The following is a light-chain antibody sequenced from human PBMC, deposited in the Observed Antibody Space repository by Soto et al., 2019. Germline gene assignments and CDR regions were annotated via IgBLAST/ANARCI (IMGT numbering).Light chain of an antibody. J-gene: IGKJ3*01. CDR1: QSVSNY. CDR3: QQRSNWPS. CDR2: DAS. V-gene: IGKV3-11*01. Sequence: DIVLTQSPATLSLSPGERATLSCRASQSVSNYLAWYQQKPGQAPRLLIYDASNRATGIPARFSGSGSGTDFTLTIISLEPEDFAVYYCQQRSNWPSFGPGTKVDIK.